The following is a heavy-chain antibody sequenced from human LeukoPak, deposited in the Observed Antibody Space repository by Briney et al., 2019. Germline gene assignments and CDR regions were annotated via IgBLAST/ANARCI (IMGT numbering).Heavy chain of an antibody. CDR2: INHSGST. CDR1: GGSFSGYY. J-gene: IGHJ4*02. V-gene: IGHV4-34*01. Sequence: SETLSLTCAVYGGSFSGYYWSWIRQPPGKGLEWIGEINHSGSTNYNPSLKSRVTISVDMSKNQFSLKLSSVTAADTAVYYCEIAAAGTGNDYWGQGTLVTVSS. CDR3: EIAAAGTGNDY. D-gene: IGHD6-13*01.